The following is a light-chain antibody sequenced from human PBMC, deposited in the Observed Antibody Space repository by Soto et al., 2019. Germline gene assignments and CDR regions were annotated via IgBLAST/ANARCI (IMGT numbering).Light chain of an antibody. J-gene: IGLJ2*01. Sequence: QSALTQPASVSGSPGQSITLSCTGTSSDIGGYDYVSWYQRQPGKAPKLIIYDVNNRPSGVSNRVSGSKSGNTASLTISGLQAEEEPDYYCTSYASGSSHVVVGGGTKLTVL. CDR2: DVN. CDR3: TSYASGSSHVV. CDR1: SSDIGGYDY. V-gene: IGLV2-14*01.